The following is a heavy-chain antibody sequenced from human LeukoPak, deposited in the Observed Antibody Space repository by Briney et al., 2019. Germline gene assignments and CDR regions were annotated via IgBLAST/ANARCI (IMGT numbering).Heavy chain of an antibody. D-gene: IGHD3-10*01. Sequence: PSETLSLTCAVSGGSISSGGYSWSWIRQPPGEGLEWIGYIYHSGSTYYNPSLKSRVTISVDRSKNQFSLKLSSVTAADTAVYYCARGFGPHFDYWGQGTLVTVSS. CDR3: ARGFGPHFDY. V-gene: IGHV4-30-2*01. CDR2: IYHSGST. CDR1: GGSISSGGYS. J-gene: IGHJ4*02.